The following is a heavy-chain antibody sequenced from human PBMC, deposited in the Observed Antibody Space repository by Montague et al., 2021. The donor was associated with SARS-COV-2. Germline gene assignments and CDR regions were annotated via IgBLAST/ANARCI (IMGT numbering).Heavy chain of an antibody. J-gene: IGHJ4*02. Sequence: SLRLSWAASGFPFSTYWMNWVRQAPGKGLEWVANVNEDGSEEYFVDSVKGRFTISRDNAKNSLFLQMNSLRAEDTAVYYCAREFDCWGQGTLVTVSS. V-gene: IGHV3-7*01. CDR2: VNEDGSEE. CDR1: GFPFSTYW. CDR3: AREFDC.